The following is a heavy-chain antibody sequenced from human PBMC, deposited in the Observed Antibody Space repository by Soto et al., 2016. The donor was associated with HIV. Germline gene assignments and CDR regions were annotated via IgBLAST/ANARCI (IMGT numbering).Heavy chain of an antibody. Sequence: QVQLQESGPGLVKPSETLSLTCDVSDYSISNGYYWGWIRQPPGKGLEWIASIYHSGPTYYNPSLKSRITISVEKSKNQFSLKLSSVTAADTALYYCARDEEAYYEGSPRGVRPWGQGILVTVPX. CDR3: ARDEEAYYEGSPRGVRP. CDR1: DYSISNGYY. D-gene: IGHD3-22*01. J-gene: IGHJ5*02. CDR2: IYHSGPT. V-gene: IGHV4-38-2*02.